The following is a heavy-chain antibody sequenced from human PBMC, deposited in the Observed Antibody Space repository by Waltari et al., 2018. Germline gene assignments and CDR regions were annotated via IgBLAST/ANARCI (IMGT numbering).Heavy chain of an antibody. CDR3: ARELPNRFDY. CDR2: IIPIFGTA. CDR1: GDTFSSSA. V-gene: IGHV1-69*01. J-gene: IGHJ4*02. Sequence: QVQLVQSGAEVKKPGSSVKVSCKASGDTFSSSAINWVRQAPGQGLEWMGGIIPIFGTANYSQKVQGRVTMTADESTSTAYMELSSLRSEDTAVYYCARELPNRFDYWGQGTLVTVSS.